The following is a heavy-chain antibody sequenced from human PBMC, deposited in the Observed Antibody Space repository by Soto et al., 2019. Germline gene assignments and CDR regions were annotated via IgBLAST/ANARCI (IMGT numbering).Heavy chain of an antibody. CDR1: GDTFSFHT. V-gene: IGHV1-69*02. CDR2: INPIVSMS. J-gene: IGHJ4*02. CDR3: AASFGSGYRAFDY. D-gene: IGHD3-10*01. Sequence: VQLVQSGTEVKKPGSSVKVSCKASGDTFSFHTINWVRQAPGLGLEWVGRINPIVSMSNYAQKFQGRVSMTADNPTSSAYVELRSLRSDDTAMYFSAASFGSGYRAFDYWGQAALVTVSS.